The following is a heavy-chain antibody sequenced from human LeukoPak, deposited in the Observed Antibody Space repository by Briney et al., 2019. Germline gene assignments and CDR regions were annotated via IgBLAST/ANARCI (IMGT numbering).Heavy chain of an antibody. Sequence: GTSLRLSCATSGFTFTSCGMHWVRQASGKGLEWVAAISSSDGNSKYYADSVKGRFTISRDNSKNTVYLQMNSLRADDTAVYYCAKWSGNRPLYYFDYWGQGTLVTVSS. D-gene: IGHD3-3*01. CDR2: ISSSDGNSK. J-gene: IGHJ4*02. V-gene: IGHV3-30*18. CDR3: AKWSGNRPLYYFDY. CDR1: GFTFTSCG.